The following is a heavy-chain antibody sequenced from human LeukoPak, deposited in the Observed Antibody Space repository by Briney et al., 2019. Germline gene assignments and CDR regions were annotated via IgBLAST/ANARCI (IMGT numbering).Heavy chain of an antibody. CDR3: ARDPADYGGFDY. CDR2: ISSSSYI. J-gene: IGHJ4*02. Sequence: GGSLRLSCAASGFTFSSYSMNWVRQAPGKGLEWVSSISSSSYIYYADSVKGRFTISRDNAKNSLYLQMNSLRAEDTAVYYCARDPADYGGFDYWGQGTLVTVSS. V-gene: IGHV3-21*01. CDR1: GFTFSSYS. D-gene: IGHD4-23*01.